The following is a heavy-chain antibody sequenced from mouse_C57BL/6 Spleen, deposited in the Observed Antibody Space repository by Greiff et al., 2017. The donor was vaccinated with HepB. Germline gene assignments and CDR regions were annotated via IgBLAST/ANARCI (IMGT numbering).Heavy chain of an antibody. CDR1: GFTFSDYG. Sequence: EVHLVESGGGLVKPGGSLKLSCAASGFTFSDYGMHWVRQAPEKGLEWVAYISSGSSTIYYADTVKGRFTISRDNAKNTLFLQMTSLRSEDTAMYYCATGTRWYFDVWGTGTTVTVSS. CDR3: ATGTRWYFDV. D-gene: IGHD4-1*01. J-gene: IGHJ1*03. CDR2: ISSGSSTI. V-gene: IGHV5-17*01.